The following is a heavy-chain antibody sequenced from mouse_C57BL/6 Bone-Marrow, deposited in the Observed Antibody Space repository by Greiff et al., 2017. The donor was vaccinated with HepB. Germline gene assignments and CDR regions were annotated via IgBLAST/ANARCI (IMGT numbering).Heavy chain of an antibody. CDR3: ARPYYGSSWFAY. CDR1: GYSFTDYN. Sequence: EVKLVESGPELVKPGASVKISCKASGYSFTDYNMNWVKQSNGKSLEWIGVINPNYGTTSYNQKFKGKATLTVDQSSSTAYMQLNSLTSEDSAVYYCARPYYGSSWFAYWGQVTLVTVSA. CDR2: INPNYGTT. D-gene: IGHD1-1*01. V-gene: IGHV1-39*01. J-gene: IGHJ3*01.